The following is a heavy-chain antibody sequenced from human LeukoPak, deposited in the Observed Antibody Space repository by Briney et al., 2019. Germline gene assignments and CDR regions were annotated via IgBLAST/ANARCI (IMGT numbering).Heavy chain of an antibody. Sequence: GGSLRLSCAASGFTFNNYNMNWVRQAPGKGLEWVSYISSTSSTIYYADSVKGRFTISRDNAKNSLYLQMNSLRAEDTAVYYCARAYDDYWGQGTLVTVSS. CDR2: ISSTSSTI. D-gene: IGHD5-12*01. J-gene: IGHJ4*02. CDR1: GFTFNNYN. V-gene: IGHV3-48*04. CDR3: ARAYDDY.